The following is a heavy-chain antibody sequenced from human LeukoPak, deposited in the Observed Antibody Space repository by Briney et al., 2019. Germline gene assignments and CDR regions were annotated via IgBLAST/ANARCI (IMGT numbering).Heavy chain of an antibody. Sequence: ASVKVSCKVSGYTLTELSMHWVRQAPGKGLEWMGSFDPEDGETIYAQKFQGRVTMTEDTSTDTAYMELSSLRSEDTAVYYCATDGQLAEGGWFDPWGQGTLVTVSS. CDR1: GYTLTELS. CDR2: FDPEDGET. J-gene: IGHJ5*02. V-gene: IGHV1-24*01. CDR3: ATDGQLAEGGWFDP. D-gene: IGHD6-13*01.